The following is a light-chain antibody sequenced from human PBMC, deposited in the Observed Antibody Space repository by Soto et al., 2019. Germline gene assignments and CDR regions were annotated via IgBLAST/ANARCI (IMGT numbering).Light chain of an antibody. Sequence: QSALTQPASVSGSLGQSITISCTGSNRDIGAYNLVSWYQQYPDTAPKLIIYEVRNRPSGVSYRFTGSRSGNTASLTISALQADDESTFYCSSYTTTSTLLFGGGTKVT. CDR1: NRDIGAYNL. J-gene: IGLJ3*02. CDR3: SSYTTTSTLL. V-gene: IGLV2-14*01. CDR2: EVR.